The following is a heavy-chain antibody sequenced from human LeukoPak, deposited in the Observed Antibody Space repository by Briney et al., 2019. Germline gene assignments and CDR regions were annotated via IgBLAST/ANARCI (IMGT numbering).Heavy chain of an antibody. D-gene: IGHD5-18*01. CDR1: GASISTGSSY. CDR2: IYTSGST. V-gene: IGHV4-61*02. Sequence: SQTLSLTCTVSGASISTGSSYWSWIRQPAGEGLEWIGRIYTSGSTNYNPSLKSRVTMSVDTSKNQFSLKLSSVTAADTAVYYCARGVYSYGLRGYYYYYYMDVWGKGTTVTISS. CDR3: ARGVYSYGLRGYYYYYYMDV. J-gene: IGHJ6*03.